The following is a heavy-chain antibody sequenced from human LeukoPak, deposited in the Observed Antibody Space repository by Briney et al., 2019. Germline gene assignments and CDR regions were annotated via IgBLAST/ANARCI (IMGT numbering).Heavy chain of an antibody. D-gene: IGHD2-2*01. CDR2: IYPGDSDT. V-gene: IGHV5-51*01. J-gene: IGHJ4*02. CDR1: GYSFTSYW. CDR3: ARHLLVPAAIGLFDY. Sequence: PGESLKISCKGPGYSFTSYWIGWVRQMPGKGLEWMGIIYPGDSDTRYSPSFQGQVTISADKSISTAYLQWSSLKASDTAMYYCARHLLVPAAIGLFDYWGQGTLVTVSS.